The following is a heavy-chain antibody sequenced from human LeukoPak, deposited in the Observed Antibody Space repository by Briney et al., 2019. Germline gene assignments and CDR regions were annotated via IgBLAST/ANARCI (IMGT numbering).Heavy chain of an antibody. J-gene: IGHJ5*02. D-gene: IGHD3-3*01. Sequence: PSETLSLTXTVSGGSISSYYWSWIRQPAGKGLEWIGRIYTSGSTNYNPSLKSRVTMSVDTSKNQFSLKLSSVTAADTAVYYCARSYYDFWSGYPNWFDPWGQGTLVTVSS. CDR1: GGSISSYY. V-gene: IGHV4-4*07. CDR3: ARSYYDFWSGYPNWFDP. CDR2: IYTSGST.